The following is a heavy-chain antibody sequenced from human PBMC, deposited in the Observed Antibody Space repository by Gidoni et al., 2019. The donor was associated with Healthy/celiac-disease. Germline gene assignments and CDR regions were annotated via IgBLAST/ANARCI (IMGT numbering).Heavy chain of an antibody. Sequence: QVQLQQWGAGLLKPSETLSLPCAVYGGSFSGYYWSWIRQPHGKGLEWIGEINHSVSTNYNPSLKSRVTISVDTSKNQFSLKLSSVTAADTAVYYCARVRGYSYGWGYYYGMDVWGQGTTVTVSS. J-gene: IGHJ6*02. V-gene: IGHV4-34*01. CDR2: INHSVST. CDR1: GGSFSGYY. CDR3: ARVRGYSYGWGYYYGMDV. D-gene: IGHD5-18*01.